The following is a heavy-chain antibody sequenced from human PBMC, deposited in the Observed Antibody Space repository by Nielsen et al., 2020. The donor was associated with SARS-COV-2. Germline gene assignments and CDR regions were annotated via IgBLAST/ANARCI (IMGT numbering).Heavy chain of an antibody. D-gene: IGHD6-6*01. Sequence: GGSLRLSCAASGFTFSSYEMNWVRQAPGKGLEWVSYISSSGSTIYYADSVKGRFTISRDNAKNSLYLQMSSLRAEDTAVYYCATLYELFSSSGYFDYWGQGTLVTVSS. CDR2: ISSSGSTI. J-gene: IGHJ4*02. CDR1: GFTFSSYE. V-gene: IGHV3-48*03. CDR3: ATLYELFSSSGYFDY.